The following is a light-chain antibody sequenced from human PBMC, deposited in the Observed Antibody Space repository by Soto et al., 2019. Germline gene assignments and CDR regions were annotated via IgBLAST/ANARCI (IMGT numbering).Light chain of an antibody. CDR2: DAS. Sequence: EIVLTQSPATLSLSPGERATLSCRASQSVSNYLAWYQQKRGQAPRLLIYDASNRATGVPARFSGSGSGTEFTLTISSLQSEDFAVYYCQQYNNWPPRTFGQGTKVEMK. CDR1: QSVSNY. J-gene: IGKJ1*01. CDR3: QQYNNWPPRT. V-gene: IGKV3-11*01.